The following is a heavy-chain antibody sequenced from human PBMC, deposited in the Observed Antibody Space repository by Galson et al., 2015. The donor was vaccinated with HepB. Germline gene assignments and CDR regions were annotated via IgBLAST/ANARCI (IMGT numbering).Heavy chain of an antibody. CDR2: IDWDDDK. CDR1: GFSLSTSGMC. J-gene: IGHJ6*02. Sequence: PALVKPTQTLTLTCTFSGFSLSTSGMCVAWIRQPPGKALEWLALIDWDDDKYYSTSLKTRLTISKDTSKNQVVLTMTNMDPEDTATYYCARYVKYTSNWYDPDHYYYGLDVWGQGTTVTVSS. D-gene: IGHD6-13*01. V-gene: IGHV2-70*01. CDR3: ARYVKYTSNWYDPDHYYYGLDV.